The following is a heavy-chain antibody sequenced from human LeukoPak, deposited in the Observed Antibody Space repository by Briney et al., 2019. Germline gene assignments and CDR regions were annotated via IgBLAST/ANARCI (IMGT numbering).Heavy chain of an antibody. CDR2: IRYDGSNK. Sequence: GGSLRLSCAASGFTFSSYGMHWVRQAPGKGLEWVAFIRYDGSNKYYADSVKGRFTISRDNSKNTLYLQVNSLRAEDTAVYYCAKVGNYYGSGSSKYYYYYMDVWGKGTTVTVSS. CDR1: GFTFSSYG. J-gene: IGHJ6*03. CDR3: AKVGNYYGSGSSKYYYYYMDV. V-gene: IGHV3-30*02. D-gene: IGHD3-10*01.